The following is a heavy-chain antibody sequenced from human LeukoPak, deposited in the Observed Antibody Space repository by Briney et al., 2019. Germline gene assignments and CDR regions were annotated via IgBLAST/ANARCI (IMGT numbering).Heavy chain of an antibody. Sequence: SETLSLTCSVSGGSISSHYWSWIRQPPGKGLEWIGYIYYSGSTNYNPSLKSRASISVDTSKNQFSLKLRSVTAADTAVYYGARADYDSSVGYWGQGTLVTVSS. CDR3: ARADYDSSVGY. CDR1: GGSISSHY. D-gene: IGHD3-22*01. J-gene: IGHJ4*02. CDR2: IYYSGST. V-gene: IGHV4-59*11.